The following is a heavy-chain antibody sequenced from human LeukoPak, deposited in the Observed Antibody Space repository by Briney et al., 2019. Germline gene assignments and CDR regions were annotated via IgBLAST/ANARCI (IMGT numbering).Heavy chain of an antibody. CDR1: GGSISSYY. CDR2: IYYSGST. J-gene: IGHJ4*02. Sequence: PSETLSLTCTVSGGSISSYYWSWIRQPPGKGLEWIGYIYYSGSTNYNPSLKSRVTISVDTSKNQFSLKLSSVTAADTAVYYCARSRKFITMVRGVKMDPFDYWGQGTLVTVSS. CDR3: ARSRKFITMVRGVKMDPFDY. V-gene: IGHV4-59*12. D-gene: IGHD3-10*01.